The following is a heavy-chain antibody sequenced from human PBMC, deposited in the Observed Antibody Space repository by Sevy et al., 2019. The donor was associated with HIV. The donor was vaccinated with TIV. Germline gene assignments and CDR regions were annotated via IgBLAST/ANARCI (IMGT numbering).Heavy chain of an antibody. CDR2: ISYDGSNK. Sequence: GGSLRLSCAASGFTFSSYAMHWVRQAPGKGLEWVAVISYDGSNKYYADSVKGRFTISRDNSKNTLFLQMNSLRAEDTAVYYCASLGYSSSWYSLGRRFDFDYWGQGTLVTVSS. V-gene: IGHV3-30-3*01. D-gene: IGHD6-13*01. CDR1: GFTFSSYA. CDR3: ASLGYSSSWYSLGRRFDFDY. J-gene: IGHJ4*02.